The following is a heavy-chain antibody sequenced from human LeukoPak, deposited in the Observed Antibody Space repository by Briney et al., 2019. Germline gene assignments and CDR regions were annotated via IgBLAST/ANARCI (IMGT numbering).Heavy chain of an antibody. CDR2: INHSGST. J-gene: IGHJ4*02. D-gene: IGHD2-2*01. V-gene: IGHV4-34*01. CDR1: GGSFSGYY. Sequence: SETLSLTCAAYGGSFSGYYWSWIRQPPGKGLEWIGEINHSGSTNYNPSLKSRVTISVDTSKNQFSLKLSSVTAADTAVYYCARGRPTAVVPAASSFFDYWGQGTLVTVSS. CDR3: ARGRPTAVVPAASSFFDY.